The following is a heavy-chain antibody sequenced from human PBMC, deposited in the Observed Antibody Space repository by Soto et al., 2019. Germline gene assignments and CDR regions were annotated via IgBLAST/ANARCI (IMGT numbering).Heavy chain of an antibody. J-gene: IGHJ5*02. D-gene: IGHD6-19*01. CDR2: IRVGGGDT. CDR3: AKCSVGTVRTSGWFNWFDP. CDR1: GFTFSSSA. V-gene: IGHV3-23*01. Sequence: EVRLLESGGGLAQPGGSRRLSCAASGFTFSSSAMNWVRQAPGKGLEWVSSIRVGGGDTFYADSVRGRFTVSRDISRNTLYLQLNIVRAEDTAIYYCAKCSVGTVRTSGWFNWFDPLGQGTLFTVSS.